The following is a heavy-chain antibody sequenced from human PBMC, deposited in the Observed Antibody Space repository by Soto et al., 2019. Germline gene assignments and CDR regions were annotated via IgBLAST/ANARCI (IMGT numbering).Heavy chain of an antibody. J-gene: IGHJ3*02. CDR2: IIPIFGTA. Sequence: SVKVSCKASGGTFSSYAISWVRQAPGQGLEWMGGIIPIFGTANYAQKFQGRVTITADESTGTAYMELSSLRSEDTAVYYCAREGSGWYEAFDIWGQGTMVTVSS. CDR1: GGTFSSYA. D-gene: IGHD6-19*01. V-gene: IGHV1-69*13. CDR3: AREGSGWYEAFDI.